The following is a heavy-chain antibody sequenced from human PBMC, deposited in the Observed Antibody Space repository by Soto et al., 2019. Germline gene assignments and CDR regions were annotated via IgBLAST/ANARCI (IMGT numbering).Heavy chain of an antibody. CDR1: GFTFSSYG. CDR3: ARDLAEYSYGSNWFDP. J-gene: IGHJ5*02. D-gene: IGHD5-18*01. V-gene: IGHV3-33*01. CDR2: IWYDGSNK. Sequence: GGSLRLSCAASGFTFSSYGMHWVRQAPGKGLEWVAVIWYDGSNKYYADSVKGRFTISRDNSKNTLYLQMNSLRAEDTAVYYCARDLAEYSYGSNWFDPWGQGTLVTVSS.